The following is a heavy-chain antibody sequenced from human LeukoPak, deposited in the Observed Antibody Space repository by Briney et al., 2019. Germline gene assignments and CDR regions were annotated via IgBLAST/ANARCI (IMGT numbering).Heavy chain of an antibody. D-gene: IGHD3-22*01. Sequence: PGGSLRLSCAASGFTFSSYAMSWVRQAPGKGLEWVSAISGSGGSTYYADSVKGRFTISRDNSKNTLYLQMNSLRAEDTAVYYCAKVSLIVVEEPTFDYWGQGTLVTVSS. CDR3: AKVSLIVVEEPTFDY. CDR2: ISGSGGST. J-gene: IGHJ4*02. V-gene: IGHV3-23*01. CDR1: GFTFSSYA.